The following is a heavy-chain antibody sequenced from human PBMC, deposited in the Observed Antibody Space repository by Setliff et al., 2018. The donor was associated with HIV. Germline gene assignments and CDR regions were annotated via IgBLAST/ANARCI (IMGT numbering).Heavy chain of an antibody. Sequence: SETLSLTCTVSGGSITNYYWTWIRQPPGKGLEWIAYMYTGGGTNYSPSLKSRVTISVDTSKNQFSLSLDYVTAADTAVYSCARARARGFGISGFDCWGQGTQVTVSS. D-gene: IGHD2-15*01. CDR2: MYTGGGT. CDR3: ARARARGFGISGFDC. J-gene: IGHJ4*02. CDR1: GGSITNYY. V-gene: IGHV4-4*08.